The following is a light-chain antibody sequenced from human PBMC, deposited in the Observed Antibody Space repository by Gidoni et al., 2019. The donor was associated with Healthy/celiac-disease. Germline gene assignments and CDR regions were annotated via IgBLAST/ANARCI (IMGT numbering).Light chain of an antibody. J-gene: IGKJ1*01. CDR3: QQYNNWPPWT. V-gene: IGKV3-15*01. Sequence: EIVMTQSPATLSVSPGERATLACRASQSLSSNLAWYQQKPGQAPRLLIYGSSNRATGLPARFSGSGSGTDFTLTISSLQSEDFAVYYCQQYNNWPPWTFGPGTKVEIK. CDR2: GSS. CDR1: QSLSSN.